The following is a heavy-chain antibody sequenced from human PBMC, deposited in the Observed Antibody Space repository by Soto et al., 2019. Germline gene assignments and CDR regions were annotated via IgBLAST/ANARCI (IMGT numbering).Heavy chain of an antibody. D-gene: IGHD3-10*01. J-gene: IGHJ4*02. CDR3: AKNQDYYGSGGYGGIDY. CDR2: LSGSGDNT. Sequence: EVQLLDSGGGLVQPGGSLRLSCAASGFTFSIYAMTWVRQAPGKGLEWVSSLSGSGDNTYYADSVKGRFTISRDNFRSTLSLQMNSLRAEDTAVYYCAKNQDYYGSGGYGGIDYWGQGTLVTVSS. CDR1: GFTFSIYA. V-gene: IGHV3-23*01.